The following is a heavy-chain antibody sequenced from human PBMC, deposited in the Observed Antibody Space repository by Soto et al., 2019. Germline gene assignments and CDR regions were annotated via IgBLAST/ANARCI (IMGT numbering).Heavy chain of an antibody. D-gene: IGHD2-2*01. CDR3: ARELAVPAANNWFDP. CDR2: IYYSGST. Sequence: TLSLTCTVSGGSISSGGYYWIWIRHHPGKGLEWIGYIYYSGSTYYNPSLKSRVTISVDTSKNQFSLKLSSVTAADTAVYYCARELAVPAANNWFDPWGQGTLVTVSS. CDR1: GGSISSGGYY. J-gene: IGHJ5*02. V-gene: IGHV4-31*03.